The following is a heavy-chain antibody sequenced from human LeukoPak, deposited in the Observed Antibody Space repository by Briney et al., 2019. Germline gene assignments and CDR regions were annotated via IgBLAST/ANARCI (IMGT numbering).Heavy chain of an antibody. J-gene: IGHJ3*02. CDR1: GFTFSSYS. Sequence: GGSLRLSCAASGFTFSSYSMNWVRQAPGKGLEWVSYISSSSSTIYYADSVKGRFTISRDNSKNTLYLQMNSLRAEDTAVYYCAKQTDGYYVGDAFDIWGQGTMVTVSS. CDR2: ISSSSSTI. CDR3: AKQTDGYYVGDAFDI. V-gene: IGHV3-48*01. D-gene: IGHD3-22*01.